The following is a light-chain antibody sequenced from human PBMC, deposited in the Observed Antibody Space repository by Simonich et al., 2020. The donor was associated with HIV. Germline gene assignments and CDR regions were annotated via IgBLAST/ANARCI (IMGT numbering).Light chain of an antibody. CDR1: QSVSSY. J-gene: IGKJ3*01. CDR2: DAS. Sequence: EIVLTQSPATLSLSPGERATLSCRASQSVSSYLAWYQQKPGHAPRLLIYDASNRATGIPARFSGSGSGTDFTLTISSLEPEDFAVYYCQQRSIWPFTFGPGTKVDIK. CDR3: QQRSIWPFT. V-gene: IGKV3-11*01.